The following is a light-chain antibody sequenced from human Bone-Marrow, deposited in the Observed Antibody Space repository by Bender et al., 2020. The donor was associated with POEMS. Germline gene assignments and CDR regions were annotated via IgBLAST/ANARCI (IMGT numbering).Light chain of an antibody. CDR3: SSYAGSNNLV. CDR1: SADVGAYNL. V-gene: IGLV2-14*02. Sequence: QSALTQPASVSVSPGRSITISCAGSSADVGAYNLVSWYQQHPGKAPKLLISEVTKRPSGISDRFSGSKSGNTASLTVSGLQAEDEADYYCSSYAGSNNLVFGGGTKVTVL. J-gene: IGLJ3*02. CDR2: EVT.